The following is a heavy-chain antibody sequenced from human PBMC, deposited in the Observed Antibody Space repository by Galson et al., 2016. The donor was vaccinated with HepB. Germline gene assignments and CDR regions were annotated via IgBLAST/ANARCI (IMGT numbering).Heavy chain of an antibody. Sequence: ETLSLTCTVSGGSIKSHYWSWIRQPPGKGLEWIGYIYHSGRTNSNPSLKSRVTISIDTSKNQFPLKLNSVTAADTAAYYCARDSYFDSSGYFYDVFDSWGQGTMVTVSS. CDR3: ARDSYFDSSGYFYDVFDS. D-gene: IGHD3-22*01. CDR1: GGSIKSHY. CDR2: IYHSGRT. J-gene: IGHJ3*01. V-gene: IGHV4-59*11.